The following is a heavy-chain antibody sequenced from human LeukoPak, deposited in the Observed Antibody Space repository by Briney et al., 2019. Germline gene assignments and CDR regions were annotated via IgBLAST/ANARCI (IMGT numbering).Heavy chain of an antibody. CDR1: GYTFTRYD. D-gene: IGHD2-8*01. J-gene: IGHJ4*02. CDR2: MNPNSGNT. Sequence: ASVKVSCKASGYTFTRYDINWMRQATGQGLEWMGWMNPNSGNTGYAQKFQGRVTITRNTSISTAYMELSSLRSEDTAVYYCARAYCTNGVCYFDYWGQGTLVTVSS. V-gene: IGHV1-8*03. CDR3: ARAYCTNGVCYFDY.